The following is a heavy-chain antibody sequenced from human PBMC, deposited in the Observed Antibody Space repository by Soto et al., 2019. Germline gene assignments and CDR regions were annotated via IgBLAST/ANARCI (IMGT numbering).Heavy chain of an antibody. Sequence: ASVKVSCKASGGTFSSYAISWVRQAPGQGLEWMGGIIPIFGTANYAQKFQGRVTITADESTSTAYMELSSLRSEDTAVYYCAREERSGGLNAFDIWGQWTMVTFS. J-gene: IGHJ3*02. V-gene: IGHV1-69*13. CDR1: GGTFSSYA. CDR2: IIPIFGTA. CDR3: AREERSGGLNAFDI. D-gene: IGHD6-19*01.